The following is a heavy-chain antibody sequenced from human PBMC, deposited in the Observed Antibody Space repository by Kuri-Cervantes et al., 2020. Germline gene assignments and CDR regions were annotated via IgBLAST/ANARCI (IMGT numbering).Heavy chain of an antibody. CDR1: GFTFSSYA. CDR2: ISGSGGSA. V-gene: IGHV3-23*01. CDR3: AKDVKGLTILQKVDY. Sequence: GESLKISCAASGFTFSSYAMSWVRQAPGQGLEWVSAISGSGGSAYYADSVKGRFTISRDNAKNTLYLQMNSLRAEYTTVYYCAKDVKGLTILQKVDYWGQGTLVTVSS. J-gene: IGHJ4*02.